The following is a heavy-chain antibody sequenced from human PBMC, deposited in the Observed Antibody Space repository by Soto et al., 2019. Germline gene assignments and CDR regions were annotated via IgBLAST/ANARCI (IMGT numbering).Heavy chain of an antibody. CDR3: ARHLVCFDP. CDR2: IYYSGST. J-gene: IGHJ5*02. V-gene: IGHV4-39*01. CDR1: GGSISSSTYY. Sequence: SETLSRTCTVSGGSISSSTYYWGLIRQTPGKGLEWIGGIYYSGSTYYNPSLKSRVTMSIDTSKNHFSLKLSSVTAADTAVYYCARHLVCFDPWGQGTLVTVSS. D-gene: IGHD3-10*01.